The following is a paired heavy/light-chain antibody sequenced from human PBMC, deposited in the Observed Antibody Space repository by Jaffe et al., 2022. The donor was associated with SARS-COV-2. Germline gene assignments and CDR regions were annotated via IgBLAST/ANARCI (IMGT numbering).Light chain of an antibody. Sequence: DIQMTQSPSSLSASVGDRLTITCRASQSISSYLNWYQQKEGKAPKVLIYAATNLQSGVPSRFSGSGSGTDFSLTISSLQPEDFATYYCQQSYNSPWTFGQGTKVEFK. V-gene: IGKV1-39*01. CDR2: AAT. CDR3: QQSYNSPWT. J-gene: IGKJ1*01. CDR1: QSISSY.
Heavy chain of an antibody. CDR3: ARRLTGSTTGEDWFDP. J-gene: IGHJ5*02. Sequence: QVQLQESGPGLVKPSQTLSLTCTVSGDSISSGYYYWGWIRQHPGKGLEWIGYIYYSGTTYYNPSLKSRVTISLDTSKNQFSLKLSSVTAADTAIYYCARRLTGSTTGEDWFDPWGQGTLVTVSS. CDR1: GDSISSGYYY. D-gene: IGHD1-7*01. CDR2: IYYSGTT. V-gene: IGHV4-31*03.